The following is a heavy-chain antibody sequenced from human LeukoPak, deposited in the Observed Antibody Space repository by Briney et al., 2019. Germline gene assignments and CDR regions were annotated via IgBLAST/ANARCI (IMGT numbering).Heavy chain of an antibody. CDR1: GGSVTSSYY. V-gene: IGHV4-61*03. CDR3: ARARGYYYDFDY. D-gene: IGHD3-22*01. Sequence: SETLSLTCTVSGGSVTSSYYWSGIRQPPGKGLEWIGYVSISGTKYNPSLKSRVTISVGTSKNHFSLKLSSVTAADTAVYYCARARGYYYDFDYWGQGALLTVSS. CDR2: VSISGT. J-gene: IGHJ4*02.